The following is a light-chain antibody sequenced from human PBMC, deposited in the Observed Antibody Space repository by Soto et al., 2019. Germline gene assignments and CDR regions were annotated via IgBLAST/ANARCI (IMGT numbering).Light chain of an antibody. Sequence: QSALTQPASVSGSPGQSITISCTGTSSDVGSYNLVSWYQQHPGKAPKLMIYEVSKRPSGVSNRFSGSKSANTASPTISGLQAEDEADYYCCSYAGSKVFGGGTKLTVL. J-gene: IGLJ2*01. V-gene: IGLV2-23*02. CDR2: EVS. CDR1: SSDVGSYNL. CDR3: CSYAGSKV.